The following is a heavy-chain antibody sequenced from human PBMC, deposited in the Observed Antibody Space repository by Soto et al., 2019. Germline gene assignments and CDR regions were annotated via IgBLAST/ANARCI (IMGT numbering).Heavy chain of an antibody. CDR3: ARALNYGSGLGP. D-gene: IGHD3-10*01. J-gene: IGHJ5*02. CDR1: GDSISRGAYY. CDR2: IYYSGST. V-gene: IGHV4-31*03. Sequence: PSETLSLTCTVSGDSISRGAYYWTWIRQHPGKGLEWIGYIYYSGSTSYNPSLMGRVTISLDTSQNQFSLKMTSVTAADTAVYFCARALNYGSGLGPWGQGTLVTVSS.